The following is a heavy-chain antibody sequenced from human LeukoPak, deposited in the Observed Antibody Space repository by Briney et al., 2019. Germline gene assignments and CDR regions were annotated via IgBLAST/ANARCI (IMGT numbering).Heavy chain of an antibody. CDR2: ISSSGDTI. CDR3: ARGFAVNWFDP. J-gene: IGHJ5*02. V-gene: IGHV3-48*03. D-gene: IGHD3-16*01. Sequence: GGSLRLSCVASGFTFSSYEMNCVRQAPGKGLEWVSYISSSGDTIYYADSVKGRFTISRDNAKNSLYLQMNSLRAEDTAVYYCARGFAVNWFDPWGQGTLVTVSS. CDR1: GFTFSSYE.